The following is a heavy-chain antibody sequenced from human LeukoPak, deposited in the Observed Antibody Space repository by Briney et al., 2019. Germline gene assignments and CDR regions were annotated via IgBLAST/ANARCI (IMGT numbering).Heavy chain of an antibody. CDR2: IYYSGST. J-gene: IGHJ6*02. Sequence: SQTLSLTCAVSGGSISSGGYYWSWIRQPPGKGLEWTGYIYYSGSTNYNPSLKSRVTISVDTSKNQFSLKLSSVTAADTAVYYCARDLGSYYYYGMDVWGQGTTVTVSS. CDR1: GGSISSGGYY. CDR3: ARDLGSYYYYGMDV. D-gene: IGHD3-10*01. V-gene: IGHV4-61*08.